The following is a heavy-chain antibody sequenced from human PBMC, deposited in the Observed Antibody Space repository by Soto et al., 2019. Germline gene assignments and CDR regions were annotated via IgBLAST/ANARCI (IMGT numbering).Heavy chain of an antibody. D-gene: IGHD3-16*01. CDR1: GFTFSDYS. CDR3: ARGSIGFQKGGWFDP. J-gene: IGHJ5*02. V-gene: IGHV3-11*01. Sequence: QVQLVESGGGLVKAGGSLRISCAASGFTFSDYSMNWIRQVRGKGLEWVSYISSTGNTIYYADSVKGRFTISRDTANNSLYLQLNSLRAEDTAVYHCARGSIGFQKGGWFDPWGQGTLVTVSS. CDR2: ISSTGNTI.